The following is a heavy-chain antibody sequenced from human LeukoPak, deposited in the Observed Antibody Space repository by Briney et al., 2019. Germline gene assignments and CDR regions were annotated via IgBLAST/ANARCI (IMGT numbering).Heavy chain of an antibody. CDR3: ARDTVIMIRGGHTEIDY. CDR1: GYTFTSYY. CDR2: INPSGGST. Sequence: ASVKVSCKASGYTFTSYYMHWVRQAPGQGLEWMGIINPSGGSTSYAQKFQGRVTMTRDMSTSTDYMELSSLRSDDTAVYYCARDTVIMIRGGHTEIDYWGQGTLVTVSS. J-gene: IGHJ4*02. V-gene: IGHV1-46*01. D-gene: IGHD3-10*01.